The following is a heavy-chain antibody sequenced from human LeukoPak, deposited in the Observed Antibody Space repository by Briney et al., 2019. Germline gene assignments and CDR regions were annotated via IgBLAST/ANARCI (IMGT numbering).Heavy chain of an antibody. V-gene: IGHV4-59*01. J-gene: IGHJ6*02. D-gene: IGHD2-2*01. CDR1: GGSISSYY. CDR3: ARDKYDCSSTSCSGRYYYGMDV. CDR2: VYYSGST. Sequence: PSETLSLTCTVSGGSISSYYWSWIRQPPGKGLEWIGYVYYSGSTYYNPSLKSRVTISVDTSKKQFSLKLTSVTAADTAVYYCARDKYDCSSTSCSGRYYYGMDVWGQGTTVTVSS.